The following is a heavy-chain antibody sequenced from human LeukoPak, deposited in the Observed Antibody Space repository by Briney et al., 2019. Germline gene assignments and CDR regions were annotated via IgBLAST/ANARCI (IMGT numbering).Heavy chain of an antibody. V-gene: IGHV1-3*01. D-gene: IGHD1-1*01. CDR3: ARASLEGWNDHYYGMDV. CDR2: INAGNGNT. J-gene: IGHJ6*02. Sequence: ASVKVSCKASGYTFTSNAMHWVRQAPGQRLEWMGWINAGNGNTKYSQKFQGRVTITRDTSASTAYMELSSLRSEDTAVYYCARASLEGWNDHYYGMDVWGQGTTVTVSS. CDR1: GYTFTSNA.